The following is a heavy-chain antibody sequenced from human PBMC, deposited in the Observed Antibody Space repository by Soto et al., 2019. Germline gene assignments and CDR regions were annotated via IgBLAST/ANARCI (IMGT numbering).Heavy chain of an antibody. CDR2: IYHSGST. D-gene: IGHD3-22*01. J-gene: IGHJ4*02. CDR1: GGSISSYY. CDR3: ATRTAYYYASIDY. Sequence: SATLSITXTRSGGSISSYYWSWIRQPPGKGLEWIGYIYHSGSTYYNPSLKSRVTISVDTSKNQFSLKLSSVTAADTAVYYCATRTAYYYASIDYSGQRTLVSVSS. V-gene: IGHV4-59*04.